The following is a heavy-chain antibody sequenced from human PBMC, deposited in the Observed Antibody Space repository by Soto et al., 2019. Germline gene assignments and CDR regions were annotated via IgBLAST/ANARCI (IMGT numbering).Heavy chain of an antibody. J-gene: IGHJ4*02. Sequence: GGSLRLSCAASGFTFSSYAMHWVRQAPGKGLEWVAVISYDGSNKYYADSVKGRFTISRDNSKNTLYLQMNSLRAEDTAVYYCARSVMLQLVDFDYWGQGTTVTVSS. D-gene: IGHD6-13*01. V-gene: IGHV3-30-3*01. CDR2: ISYDGSNK. CDR3: ARSVMLQLVDFDY. CDR1: GFTFSSYA.